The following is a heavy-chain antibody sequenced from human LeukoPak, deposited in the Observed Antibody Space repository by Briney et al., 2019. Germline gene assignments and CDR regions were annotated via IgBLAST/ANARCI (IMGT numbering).Heavy chain of an antibody. CDR2: ISSSSSYI. CDR1: GFTFNNYN. Sequence: GGSLRLSCATSGFTFNNYNMNWVRQAPGEGLEWVSSISSSSSYIYYADSVKGRFTISRDNAKNSLYLQMNSLRAEDTAVYYCARDGVYCSGGSCRNWFDPWGQGTLVTVSS. D-gene: IGHD2-15*01. CDR3: ARDGVYCSGGSCRNWFDP. J-gene: IGHJ5*02. V-gene: IGHV3-21*01.